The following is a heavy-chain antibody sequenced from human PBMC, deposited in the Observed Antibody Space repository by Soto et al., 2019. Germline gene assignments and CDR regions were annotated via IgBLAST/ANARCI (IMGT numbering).Heavy chain of an antibody. CDR3: AREGDMKFHSDSSDEPGY. Sequence: QVQLVQSGAEVKKPGSSVKVSCKASGGTFSSFVISWVRQAPGQGLEWMVRIIPSIGIINYAQKFQGRVTITADTSTSTAYMELSSLRSDDTVVYYCAREGDMKFHSDSSDEPGYWGQGTLVTVSS. V-gene: IGHV1-69*04. J-gene: IGHJ4*02. D-gene: IGHD3-22*01. CDR1: GGTFSSFV. CDR2: IIPSIGII.